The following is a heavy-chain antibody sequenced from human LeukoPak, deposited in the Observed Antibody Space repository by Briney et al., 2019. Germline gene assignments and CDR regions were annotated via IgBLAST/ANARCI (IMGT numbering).Heavy chain of an antibody. CDR1: GYTFTSYD. CDR3: ARSIYYYGSGSYHPLVDY. Sequence: ASVKVSCKASGYTFTSYDINWVRQATGQGLEWMGWMNPNSGNTGYAQKFQGRVTMTRNTSISTAYMELSSLRSEDTAVYYCARSIYYYGSGSYHPLVDYWGQGTLVTVSS. J-gene: IGHJ4*02. D-gene: IGHD3-10*01. V-gene: IGHV1-8*01. CDR2: MNPNSGNT.